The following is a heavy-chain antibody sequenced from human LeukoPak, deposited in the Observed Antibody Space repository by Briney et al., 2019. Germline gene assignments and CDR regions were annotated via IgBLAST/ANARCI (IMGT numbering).Heavy chain of an antibody. V-gene: IGHV1-46*01. Sequence: ASVKVSCKASGYIFTSYFMHWVRQAPGQGLEWMGLINPSGGSTLYAQKFQGRVTMTRDMSTTTDYMELSSLRSEDTAVYYCARDNSVGDIAWWFDPWGQGTLVTVSS. J-gene: IGHJ5*02. D-gene: IGHD3-16*02. CDR1: GYIFTSYF. CDR2: INPSGGST. CDR3: ARDNSVGDIAWWFDP.